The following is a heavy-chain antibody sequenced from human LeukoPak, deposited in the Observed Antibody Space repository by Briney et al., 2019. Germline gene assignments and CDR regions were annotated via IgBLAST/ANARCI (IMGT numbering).Heavy chain of an antibody. D-gene: IGHD4-17*01. CDR1: GFTFSSYS. CDR2: ISSSSSYI. CDR3: ARDLPYGDWYFDL. J-gene: IGHJ2*01. Sequence: GGSLRLSCAASGFTFSSYSMNWVRQAPGKGLEWVSSISSSSSYIYYADLVKGRFTISRDNAKNSLYLQMNSLRAEDTAVYYCARDLPYGDWYFDLWGRGTLVTVSS. V-gene: IGHV3-21*01.